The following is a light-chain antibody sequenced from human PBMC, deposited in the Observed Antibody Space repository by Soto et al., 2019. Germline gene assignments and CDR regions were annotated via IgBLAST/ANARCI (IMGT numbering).Light chain of an antibody. V-gene: IGKV3-20*01. J-gene: IGKJ1*01. Sequence: PGDRATLSCRASQSVSSNFLAWYQQKPGQAPWLLIYGASIRATGIPDRFSGSGSGTDFTLTIRRLEPEDFAMYFCHQYGSSPRTFGQGTKVEIK. CDR1: QSVSSNF. CDR2: GAS. CDR3: HQYGSSPRT.